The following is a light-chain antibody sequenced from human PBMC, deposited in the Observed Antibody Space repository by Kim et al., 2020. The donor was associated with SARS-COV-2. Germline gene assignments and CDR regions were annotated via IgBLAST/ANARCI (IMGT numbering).Light chain of an antibody. V-gene: IGKV1-27*01. Sequence: SAAEADRVTIAGRSSRAIDNYLAWYQQKPGKVPKLLIFRASTLESGVPSRFSGSGSETEFTLTISSLQPEEVATYYCQKYESSPYTFGQGPKLEI. CDR1: RAIDNY. CDR2: RAS. CDR3: QKYESSPYT. J-gene: IGKJ2*01.